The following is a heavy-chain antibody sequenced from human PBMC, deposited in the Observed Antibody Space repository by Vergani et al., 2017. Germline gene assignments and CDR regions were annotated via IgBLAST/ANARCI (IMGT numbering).Heavy chain of an antibody. CDR2: IQFDGSNK. Sequence: QVQLVESGGGVVQRGGSLRLPGQTSGLILSNNDRKGIGQGPGKGLEFVAFIQFDGSNKYYANSVKGRFTLSRDFSKNTLYLQMNSLRTDDTATYYCAKHFRGWGIDYWGQGTQVIVSS. CDR1: GLILSNND. V-gene: IGHV3-30*02. D-gene: IGHD3-16*01. J-gene: IGHJ4*02. CDR3: AKHFRGWGIDY.